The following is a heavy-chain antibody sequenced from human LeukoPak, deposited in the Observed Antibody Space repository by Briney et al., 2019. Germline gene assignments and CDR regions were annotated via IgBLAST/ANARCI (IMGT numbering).Heavy chain of an antibody. CDR3: ARKYGGWYYFDY. CDR2: IKQDGSEK. Sequence: PGGSLRLSCAASGFTFSSYGMHWVRQAPGKGLEWVANIKQDGSEKYYVDSVKGRFTISRDNAKNSLYLQMNSLRAEDTAVYYCARKYGGWYYFDYWGQGTLVTVSS. D-gene: IGHD6-19*01. CDR1: GFTFSSYG. J-gene: IGHJ4*02. V-gene: IGHV3-7*01.